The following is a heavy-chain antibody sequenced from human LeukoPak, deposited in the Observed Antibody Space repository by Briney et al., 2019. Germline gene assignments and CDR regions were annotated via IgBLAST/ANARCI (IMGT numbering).Heavy chain of an antibody. V-gene: IGHV3-30*04. Sequence: PGGSLRLSCAASGFTFSTYAMHWVRQSPGKGLEWVAVISYDGSNKYYADPVKGQFTISRDNSKDTLYLQMNSLRAEDTAVFYCARDILEWFYRGDGFDIWGQGTMVTVSS. CDR1: GFTFSTYA. CDR3: ARDILEWFYRGDGFDI. CDR2: ISYDGSNK. J-gene: IGHJ3*02. D-gene: IGHD3-3*01.